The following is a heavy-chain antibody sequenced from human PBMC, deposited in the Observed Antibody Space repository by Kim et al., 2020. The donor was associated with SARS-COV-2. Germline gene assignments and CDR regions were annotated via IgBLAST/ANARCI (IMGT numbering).Heavy chain of an antibody. CDR1: GFTFSSYS. D-gene: IGHD2-8*01. J-gene: IGHJ3*02. CDR3: ARERDIVLMVYAKRGWFGETNYDAFDI. CDR2: ISSSSSTI. Sequence: GGSLRLSCAASGFTFSSYSMNWVRQAPGKGLEWVSYISSSSSTIYYADSVKGRFTISRDNAKNSLYLQMNSLRDEDTAVYYCARERDIVLMVYAKRGWFGETNYDAFDIWGQGTMVTVSS. V-gene: IGHV3-48*02.